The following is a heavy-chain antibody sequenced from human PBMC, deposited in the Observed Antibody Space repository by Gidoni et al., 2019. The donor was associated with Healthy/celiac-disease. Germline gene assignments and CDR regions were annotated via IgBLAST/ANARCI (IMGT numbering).Heavy chain of an antibody. CDR2: INHSGST. CDR3: ARYYTTVTGMDY. J-gene: IGHJ4*02. CDR1: GGSFSGYY. Sequence: QVQLQQWGAGLLKPSETLSLTCAVYGGSFSGYYWSWIRQPPGKGLEWIGEINHSGSTNYNPSLKSRVTISVDTSKNQFSLKLSSVTAADTAVYYCARYYTTVTGMDYWGQGTLVTVSS. D-gene: IGHD4-17*01. V-gene: IGHV4-34*01.